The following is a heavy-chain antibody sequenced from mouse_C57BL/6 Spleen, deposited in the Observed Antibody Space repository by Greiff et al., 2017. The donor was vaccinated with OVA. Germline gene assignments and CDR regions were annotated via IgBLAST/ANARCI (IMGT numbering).Heavy chain of an antibody. Sequence: VQLQQSGAELVRPGSSVKLSCKASGYTFTSYWMDWVKQRPGQGLEWIGNIYPSDSETHYNQKFKDKATLTVDKSSSTAYMQLSSLTSEDSAVYYCARDYERYAMDYWGQGTSVTVSS. CDR1: GYTFTSYW. J-gene: IGHJ4*01. D-gene: IGHD2-4*01. CDR3: ARDYERYAMDY. V-gene: IGHV1-61*01. CDR2: IYPSDSET.